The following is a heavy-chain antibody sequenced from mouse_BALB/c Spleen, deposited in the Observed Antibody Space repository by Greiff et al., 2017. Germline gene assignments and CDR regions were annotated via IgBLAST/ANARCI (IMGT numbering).Heavy chain of an antibody. CDR2: ISSGSSTI. J-gene: IGHJ4*01. Sequence: DVMLVESGGGLVQPGGSRKLSCAASGFTFSSFGMHWVRQAPEKGLEWVAYISSGSSTIYYADTVKGRFTISRDNPKNTLFLQMTSLRSEDTAMYYCARKSSSYAMDYWGQGTSVTVSS. V-gene: IGHV5-17*02. D-gene: IGHD1-3*01. CDR1: GFTFSSFG. CDR3: ARKSSSYAMDY.